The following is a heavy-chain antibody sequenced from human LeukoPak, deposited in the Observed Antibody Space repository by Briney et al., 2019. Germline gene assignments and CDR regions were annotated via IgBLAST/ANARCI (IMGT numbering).Heavy chain of an antibody. CDR2: IYYSGST. J-gene: IGHJ3*02. V-gene: IGHV4-39*07. Sequence: NPSETLSLTCTVSGGSISSSSYYWGWIRQPPGKGLEWIGSIYYSGSTYYNPSLKSRVTISVDTSKIQFSLELSSVTAADTAVYYCARDGRIRGYCSSSCHSVDAFDIWGQGTMVTVSS. D-gene: IGHD2-2*01. CDR1: GGSISSSSYY. CDR3: ARDGRIRGYCSSSCHSVDAFDI.